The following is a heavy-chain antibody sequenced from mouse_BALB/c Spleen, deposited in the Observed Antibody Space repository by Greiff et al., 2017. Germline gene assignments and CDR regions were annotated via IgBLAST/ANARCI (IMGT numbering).Heavy chain of an antibody. V-gene: IGHV1-69*02. CDR1: GYTFTSYW. CDR2: IYPSDSYT. CDR3: TRSRRYEYYFDY. Sequence: QVQLQQPGAELVRPGASVKLSCKASGYTFTSYWINWVKQRPGQGLEWIGNIYPSDSYTNYNQKFKDKATLTVDKSSSTAYKQLSSPTSEDSAVYYCTRSRRYEYYFDYWGQGTTLTVSS. D-gene: IGHD2-14*01. J-gene: IGHJ2*01.